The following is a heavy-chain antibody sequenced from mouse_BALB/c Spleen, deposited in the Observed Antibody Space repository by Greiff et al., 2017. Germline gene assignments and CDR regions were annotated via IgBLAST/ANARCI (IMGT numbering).Heavy chain of an antibody. CDR1: GFTFSSFG. V-gene: IGHV5-17*02. D-gene: IGHD1-1*01. Sequence: DVKLVESGGGLVQPGGSRKLSCAASGFTFSSFGMHWVRQAPEKGLEWVAYISSGSSTIYYADTVKGRFTISRDNPKNTLFLQMTSLRSEDTAMYYCARSTTVEAMDYWGQGTSVTVSS. CDR2: ISSGSSTI. J-gene: IGHJ4*01. CDR3: ARSTTVEAMDY.